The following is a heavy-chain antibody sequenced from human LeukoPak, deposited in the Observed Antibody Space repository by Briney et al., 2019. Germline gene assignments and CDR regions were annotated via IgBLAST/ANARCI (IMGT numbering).Heavy chain of an antibody. CDR2: TYYRSKWYN. CDR1: GDSVSSNSAA. J-gene: IGHJ4*02. CDR3: ARAGHSSGWYWGKNYFDY. D-gene: IGHD6-19*01. V-gene: IGHV6-1*01. Sequence: SQTLSLTCAISGDSVSSNSAAWNWIRQSPSRGLEWLGRTYYRSKWYNDYAVSVKSRITINPDTSKNQFSLQLNSVTPEDTAVYYCARAGHSSGWYWGKNYFDYWGQGTLVTVSS.